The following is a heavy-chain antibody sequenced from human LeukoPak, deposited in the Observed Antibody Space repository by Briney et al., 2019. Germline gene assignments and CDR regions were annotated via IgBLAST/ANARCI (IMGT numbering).Heavy chain of an antibody. V-gene: IGHV3-23*01. CDR3: AKTKEPSSITIIGDAFDI. Sequence: PGGSLRLSCAASGFTFSNYAMRWVRQAPGKGLEWVSGISGSGGDTYYADSVKGRFTISRDNSKNMLYLQMNSLRAEDTAVYYSAKTKEPSSITIIGDAFDIWGQGTMVTVSS. J-gene: IGHJ3*02. D-gene: IGHD3-22*01. CDR1: GFTFSNYA. CDR2: ISGSGGDT.